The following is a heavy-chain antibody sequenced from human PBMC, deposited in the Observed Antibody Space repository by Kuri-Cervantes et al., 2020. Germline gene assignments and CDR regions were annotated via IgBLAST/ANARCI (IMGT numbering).Heavy chain of an antibody. CDR3: AKDALVKGLGSWFDP. V-gene: IGHV3-30*02. CDR2: MRYDGSNK. J-gene: IGHJ5*02. D-gene: IGHD5-12*01. Sequence: GESLKISCTASGFTFSNYAMSWVRQGPGKGLEWVAFMRYDGSNKYYADSVKGRFTISRDNSKNTVYLQMNSLRVEDTAVYHCAKDALVKGLGSWFDPWGQGTLVTVSS. CDR1: GFTFSNYA.